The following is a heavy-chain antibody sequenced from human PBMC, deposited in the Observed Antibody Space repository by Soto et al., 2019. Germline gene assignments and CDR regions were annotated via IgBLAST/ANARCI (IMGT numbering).Heavy chain of an antibody. J-gene: IGHJ4*02. CDR2: IYYSGST. D-gene: IGHD2-15*01. CDR1: GGSISSGGYY. V-gene: IGHV4-31*03. Sequence: LSLTCTVSGGSISSGGYYWSWIRQHPGKGLEWIGYIYYSGSTYYNPSLKSRVTISVDTSKNQFSLKLSSVTAADTAVYYCAREVVVAARYFDYWGQGTLVTVSS. CDR3: AREVVVAARYFDY.